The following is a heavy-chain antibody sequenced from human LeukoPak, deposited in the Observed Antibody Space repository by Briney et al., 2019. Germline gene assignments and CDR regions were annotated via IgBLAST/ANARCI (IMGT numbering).Heavy chain of an antibody. Sequence: SETLSLTCAVYGGSFSGYYWSWIRQPPGKGLEWIGEINHSGSTNYNPSLKSRVTISVDTSKNQFSLKLSSVTAADTAVYYCASGHTMVRGVTVPHFDYWGQGTLVTVSS. CDR3: ASGHTMVRGVTVPHFDY. CDR2: INHSGST. J-gene: IGHJ4*02. CDR1: GGSFSGYY. D-gene: IGHD3-10*01. V-gene: IGHV4-34*01.